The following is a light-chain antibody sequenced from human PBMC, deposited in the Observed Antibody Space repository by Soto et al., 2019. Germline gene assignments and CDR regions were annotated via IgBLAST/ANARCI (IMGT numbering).Light chain of an antibody. J-gene: IGLJ2*01. CDR2: DVS. CDR3: SSYTSSSTLV. CDR1: SSDVGGYNY. Sequence: QSALTQPASVSGSPGQSITISCTGTSSDVGGYNYVSWYQQPPGKAPKLMIYDVSNRTSGASNRFSGSKSGNTASLTISGRQAEDEADYYCSSYTSSSTLVFGGGTKVTVL. V-gene: IGLV2-14*01.